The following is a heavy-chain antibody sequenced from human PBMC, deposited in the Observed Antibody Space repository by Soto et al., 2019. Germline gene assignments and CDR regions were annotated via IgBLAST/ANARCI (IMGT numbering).Heavy chain of an antibody. CDR2: IYYSGST. J-gene: IGHJ1*01. CDR1: GGSISSGSYY. Sequence: PLETLSLTCTVSGGSISSGSYYWSWIRQHPGKGLEWIGYIYYSGSTYYNPSLKSRVTISVDTSKNQFSLNLSSVTAADTAVYYCAIYDSSGSRGFQHWGQGTLVTVSS. D-gene: IGHD3-22*01. V-gene: IGHV4-31*03. CDR3: AIYDSSGSRGFQH.